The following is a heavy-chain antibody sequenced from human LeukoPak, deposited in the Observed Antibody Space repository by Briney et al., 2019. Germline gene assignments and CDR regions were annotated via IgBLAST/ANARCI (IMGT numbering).Heavy chain of an antibody. CDR3: ARSEPQGYSYGLDY. J-gene: IGHJ4*02. V-gene: IGHV4-59*01. CDR2: IYYSGST. CDR1: GGSISSYY. D-gene: IGHD5-18*01. Sequence: SETLSLTCTVSGGSISSYYWSWIRQPPGKGLEWIGYIYYSGSTNYNPSLKSRVTISVDTSKNQFSLKLSSVTAADTAVYYCARSEPQGYSYGLDYWGQGTLVTVSS.